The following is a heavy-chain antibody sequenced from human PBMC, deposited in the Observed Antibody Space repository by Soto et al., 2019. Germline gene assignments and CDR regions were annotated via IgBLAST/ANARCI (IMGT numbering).Heavy chain of an antibody. CDR1: GFTFSSYA. V-gene: IGHV3-23*01. CDR3: AKAPQGSSWDDYYYYGMDV. Sequence: GGSLRLSCAASGFTFSSYAMSWVRQAPGKGLEWVSAISGSGGSTYYADSVKGRFTISRDNSKNTLYLQMNSLRAEDTAVYYCAKAPQGSSWDDYYYYGMDVWGQGTTVTVSS. CDR2: ISGSGGST. D-gene: IGHD6-13*01. J-gene: IGHJ6*02.